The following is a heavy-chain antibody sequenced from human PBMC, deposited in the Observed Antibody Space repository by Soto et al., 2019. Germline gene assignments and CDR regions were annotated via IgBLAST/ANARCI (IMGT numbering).Heavy chain of an antibody. V-gene: IGHV1-69*01. Sequence: QVQLVQSGAEVKKPGSSVKVSCKASGATLRSFAIAWVRQTPGHGLEWMGGIIPMYGATTYAQKFQGRLTITADDSTTTAYMNLTSLTSEDTGVYYSATDMRWFDPWGQGTLVTVSS. CDR1: GATLRSFA. J-gene: IGHJ5*02. D-gene: IGHD2-2*01. CDR3: ATDMRWFDP. CDR2: IIPMYGAT.